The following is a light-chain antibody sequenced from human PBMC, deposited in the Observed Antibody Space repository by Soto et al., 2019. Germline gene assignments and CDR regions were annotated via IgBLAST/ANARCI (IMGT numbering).Light chain of an antibody. CDR1: SSNLGSYT. CDR3: AAWDESLNGWV. Sequence: QSVLTQPPSASGTPGQRVTIACSGSSSNLGSYTLNWYQQVPGTAPKLLIYNNNERPSGVPDRFSVSKSGTSASLAISGLQSEDEAEYHCAAWDESLNGWVFGGGTKLNVL. V-gene: IGLV1-44*01. J-gene: IGLJ3*02. CDR2: NNN.